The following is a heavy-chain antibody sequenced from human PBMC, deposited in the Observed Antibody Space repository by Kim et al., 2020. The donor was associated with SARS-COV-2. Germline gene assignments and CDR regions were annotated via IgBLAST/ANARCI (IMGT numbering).Heavy chain of an antibody. Sequence: GGSLRLSCAASGFTFSSYGMHWVRQAPGKGLEWVAVIWYDGSNKYYADSVKGRFTISRDNSKNTLYLQLNSLRAEDTAVYYGARPLEYCSSTSCYSSWYFELWGRGTLVTVAS. J-gene: IGHJ2*01. V-gene: IGHV3-33*01. CDR1: GFTFSSYG. CDR2: IWYDGSNK. D-gene: IGHD2-2*01. CDR3: ARPLEYCSSTSCYSSWYFEL.